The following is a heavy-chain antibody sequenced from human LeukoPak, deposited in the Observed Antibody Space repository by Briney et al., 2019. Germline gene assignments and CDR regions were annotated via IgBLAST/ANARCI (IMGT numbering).Heavy chain of an antibody. CDR2: INPNSGGT. V-gene: IGHV1-2*02. CDR3: ARDTVWGSYRYMGDY. CDR1: GYTFTGYY. Sequence: ASVKVSCKASGYTFTGYYMHWVRQAPGQGLEWMGWINPNSGGTNYAQKFQGRVTITRDTSISTAYMELSRLRSDDTAVYYCARDTVWGSYRYMGDYWGQGTLVTVSS. J-gene: IGHJ4*02. D-gene: IGHD3-16*02.